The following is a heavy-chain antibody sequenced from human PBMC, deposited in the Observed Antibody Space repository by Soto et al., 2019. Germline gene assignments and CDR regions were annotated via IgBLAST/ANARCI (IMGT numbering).Heavy chain of an antibody. D-gene: IGHD1-26*01. CDR1: GFTFTSSA. Sequence: GASVKVSCKASGFTFTSSAVQWVRQARGQRLEWIGWIVVGSGNTNYAQQFQERVTITRDMSTSTAYMGLSSLRSQDPAVYYCAAEGIVGATDFDYWGQGTLVTVSS. CDR2: IVVGSGNT. CDR3: AAEGIVGATDFDY. J-gene: IGHJ4*02. V-gene: IGHV1-58*01.